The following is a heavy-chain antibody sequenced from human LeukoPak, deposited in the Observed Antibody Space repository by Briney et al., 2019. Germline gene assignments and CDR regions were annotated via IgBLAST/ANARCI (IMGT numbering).Heavy chain of an antibody. CDR1: GGSISNYY. D-gene: IGHD3-22*01. CDR3: AGLYDSSVN. V-gene: IGHV4-59*01. J-gene: IGHJ4*02. CDR2: IYYSGST. Sequence: SETLSLTCTLSGGSISNYYWSWIRQPPGKGLEWIGYIYYSGSTNYNPSLKSRVTISVDTSKNQFSLKLSSVTAADTAVYYCAGLYDSSVNWGQGTLVTVSS.